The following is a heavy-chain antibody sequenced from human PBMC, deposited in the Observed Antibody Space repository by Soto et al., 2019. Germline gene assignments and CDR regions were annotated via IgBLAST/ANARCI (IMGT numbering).Heavy chain of an antibody. J-gene: IGHJ4*02. CDR1: GGSISSGGYY. CDR2: IYYSGST. Sequence: QVQLQESGPGLVKPSQTLSLTCTVSGGSISSGGYYWSWIRQPPGKGLEWIGYIYYSGSTYYNPSLNRQVTISVDTSKNQFSLKLSSVTAADTAVYYCAREGSGYDHTFFDYWGQGTLVTVSS. D-gene: IGHD5-12*01. CDR3: AREGSGYDHTFFDY. V-gene: IGHV4-30-4*01.